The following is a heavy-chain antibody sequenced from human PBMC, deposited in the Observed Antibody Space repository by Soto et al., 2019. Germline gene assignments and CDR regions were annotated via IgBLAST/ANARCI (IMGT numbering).Heavy chain of an antibody. J-gene: IGHJ4*02. Sequence: QVQLLQSGAEEKKPGASVKVSCETSGYRFTAYAIHWVRQAPGQRPEWMGWINAANGDTRYAQKFQTRLTITRDTSASTAYMDLSSLRFEDTAVYYCARSAISPSGGLIGTFDFWGQGNLVAVSS. V-gene: IGHV1-3*05. CDR1: GYRFTAYA. D-gene: IGHD3-16*02. CDR2: INAANGDT. CDR3: ARSAISPSGGLIGTFDF.